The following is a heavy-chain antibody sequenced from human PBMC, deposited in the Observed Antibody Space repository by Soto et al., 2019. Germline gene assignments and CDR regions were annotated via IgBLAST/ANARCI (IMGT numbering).Heavy chain of an antibody. V-gene: IGHV1-18*01. Sequence: AAVKVSCKASGYTFTSYGISWVRQAPGQGLEWMGWISAYNGNTNYAQKLQGRVTMTTDTSTSTAYMELRSLRSDDTAVYYCARAPAYSSGWPNFDYWGQGTLVTVSS. D-gene: IGHD6-19*01. CDR1: GYTFTSYG. CDR3: ARAPAYSSGWPNFDY. CDR2: ISAYNGNT. J-gene: IGHJ4*02.